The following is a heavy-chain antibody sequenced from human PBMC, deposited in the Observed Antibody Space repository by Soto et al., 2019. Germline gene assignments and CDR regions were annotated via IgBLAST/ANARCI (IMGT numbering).Heavy chain of an antibody. V-gene: IGHV1-69*06. CDR2: IVPFFGTA. Sequence: QVQLVQSGAEVKKPGSSVTVSCKASGGSVTNYAISWVRQAPGEGLEWMGGIVPFFGTANYAQKFRDKVTITADRSTNTAYMELTSLTSDTTAVYYCARGLSVAGTCCYYYFGMDVWGQGTTVTVSS. CDR3: ARGLSVAGTCCYYYFGMDV. D-gene: IGHD6-19*01. J-gene: IGHJ6*02. CDR1: GGSVTNYA.